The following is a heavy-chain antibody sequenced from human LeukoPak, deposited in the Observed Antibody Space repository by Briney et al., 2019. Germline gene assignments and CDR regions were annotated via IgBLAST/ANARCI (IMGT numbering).Heavy chain of an antibody. V-gene: IGHV3-48*02. CDR3: ARAVQDYSTPIFDY. CDR1: GFTFSSYS. J-gene: IGHJ4*02. Sequence: GGSLRLSCAASGFTFSSYSMNWVRQAPGKGLEWVSYISSSSKTIYYADSVKGRFTISRDNAKNSLFLQMNSLRDEDTAVYYCARAVQDYSTPIFDYWGQGTLVTVSS. CDR2: ISSSSKTI. D-gene: IGHD2-15*01.